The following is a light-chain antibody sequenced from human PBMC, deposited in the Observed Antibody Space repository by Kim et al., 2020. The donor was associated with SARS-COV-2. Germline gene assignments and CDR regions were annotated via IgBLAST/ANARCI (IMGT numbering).Light chain of an antibody. CDR3: QQRSNCPPDVT. CDR2: DAS. CDR1: QSVSSS. Sequence: EIVLTQSPATLSLSPGERATLSCRASQSVSSSLAWYQQKPGQAPRLLIYDASNRATGIPARFSGSGSGTDFTLTISSLEPEDFAVYYCQQRSNCPPDVTFGRGTRLEIK. J-gene: IGKJ5*01. V-gene: IGKV3-11*01.